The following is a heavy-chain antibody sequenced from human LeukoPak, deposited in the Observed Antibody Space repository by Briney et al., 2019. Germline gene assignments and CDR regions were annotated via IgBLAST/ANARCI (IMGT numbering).Heavy chain of an antibody. D-gene: IGHD2-15*01. Sequence: AGGSLRLSCAASGFTFSSYGMHWVRQAPGKGLEWVAFIRYDGSNKYYADSVKGRFTISRDNSKNTLYLQMNSLRAEDTAVYYCARERGDIVAFWGQGTTVTVSS. CDR2: IRYDGSNK. V-gene: IGHV3-30*02. CDR3: ARERGDIVAF. J-gene: IGHJ6*02. CDR1: GFTFSSYG.